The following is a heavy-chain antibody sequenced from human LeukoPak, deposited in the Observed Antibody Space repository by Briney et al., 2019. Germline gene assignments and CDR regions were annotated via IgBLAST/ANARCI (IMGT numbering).Heavy chain of an antibody. D-gene: IGHD2-2*01. V-gene: IGHV4-59*01. CDR2: IYYSGST. CDR3: AREYQLLIFDY. Sequence: SETLSLTCTVSGGSISSYYWSWIRQPPGKGLEWIGYIYYSGSTNYNPSLKSRVTISVDTSKNQFSLKLSSVTAADTAVYYCAREYQLLIFDYWGQGTLVTVSS. J-gene: IGHJ4*02. CDR1: GGSISSYY.